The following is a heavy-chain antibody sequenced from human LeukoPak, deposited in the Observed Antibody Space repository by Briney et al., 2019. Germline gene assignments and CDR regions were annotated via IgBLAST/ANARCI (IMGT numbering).Heavy chain of an antibody. D-gene: IGHD3-22*01. V-gene: IGHV3-30*18. J-gene: IGHJ3*02. CDR3: AKDRSTYCYDSSGYYPDAFDI. CDR2: ISYDGSNN. CDR1: GFTFRSYG. Sequence: PGGSLRLSCAASGFTFRSYGTHWVRQAPGKGLEWVAVISYDGSNNYYADSVKGRFTISRDNSKNTLYLQMNSLRAEDTAVYYCAKDRSTYCYDSSGYYPDAFDIWGQGTMVTVSS.